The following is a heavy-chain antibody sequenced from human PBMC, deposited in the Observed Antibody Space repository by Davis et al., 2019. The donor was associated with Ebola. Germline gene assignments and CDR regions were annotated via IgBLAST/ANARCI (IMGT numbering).Heavy chain of an antibody. J-gene: IGHJ6*02. CDR3: ASEGYFDWLFGMDV. V-gene: IGHV4-61*08. D-gene: IGHD3-9*01. CDR2: ICYRRSS. Sequence: MPSETLSLTCTVSGDAVSSGDCWSWIRQPPGKELQWIGYICYRRSSNYSPSLKLRVTISVDTSKTQFSLKLSSVTAADTAVYYCASEGYFDWLFGMDVWGQGTTVTVSS. CDR1: GDAVSSGDC.